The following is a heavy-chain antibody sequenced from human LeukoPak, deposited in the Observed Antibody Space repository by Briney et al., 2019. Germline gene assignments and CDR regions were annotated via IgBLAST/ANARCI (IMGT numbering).Heavy chain of an antibody. CDR1: GYIFSNYF. J-gene: IGHJ3*01. CDR2: INPNSGGT. Sequence: ASVKVSFKASGYIFSNYFIHWVRQAPGQGLEWMGWINPNSGGTNYAQKSQGRVTMTRDTSISTVYMELSYLRSDDTAIYYCARPDPKSLGYDAFDLWGQGTTVTVSS. CDR3: ARPDPKSLGYDAFDL. V-gene: IGHV1-2*02. D-gene: IGHD1-14*01.